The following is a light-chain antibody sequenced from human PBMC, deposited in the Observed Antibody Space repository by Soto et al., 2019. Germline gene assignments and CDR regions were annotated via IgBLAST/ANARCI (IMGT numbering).Light chain of an antibody. Sequence: DIQMTQSPSTLSASVGDRVTITCRASQSISSWLAWYQQKPGKAPNLLIYGTSNLQSGVPSRFSGRGSGTDFTLTISSLQPEDFATYYCQQANSFPLTFGGGTKVEI. V-gene: IGKV1-12*01. J-gene: IGKJ4*01. CDR2: GTS. CDR3: QQANSFPLT. CDR1: QSISSW.